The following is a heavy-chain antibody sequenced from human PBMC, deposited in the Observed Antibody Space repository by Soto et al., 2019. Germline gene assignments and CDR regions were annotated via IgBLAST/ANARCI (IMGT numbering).Heavy chain of an antibody. Sequence: SETLSLTCTVSGGSISSHYWSWIRQPPGKGLEWIGYIYYSGSTNYNPSLKSRVTISVDTSKNQFSLKLSSVTAADTAVYYCARGYYDILAGYYSFGYCGQGTLVTVSS. J-gene: IGHJ4*02. CDR3: ARGYYDILAGYYSFGY. CDR2: IYYSGST. CDR1: GGSISSHY. D-gene: IGHD3-9*01. V-gene: IGHV4-59*11.